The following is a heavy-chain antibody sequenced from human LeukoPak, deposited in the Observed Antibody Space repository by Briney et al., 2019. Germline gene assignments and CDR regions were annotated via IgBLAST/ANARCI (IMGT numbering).Heavy chain of an antibody. D-gene: IGHD2-21*02. J-gene: IGHJ3*02. CDR2: IYYSGST. CDR1: GGSISSYY. V-gene: IGHV4-59*01. CDR3: ARAYCGGDCSDAFDI. Sequence: SETLSLTCTVSGGSISSYYWSWIRQPPGKGLEWIGYIYYSGSTNYNSSLKSRVTISVDTSKNQFSLKLSSVTAADTAVYYCARAYCGGDCSDAFDIWGQGTMVTVSS.